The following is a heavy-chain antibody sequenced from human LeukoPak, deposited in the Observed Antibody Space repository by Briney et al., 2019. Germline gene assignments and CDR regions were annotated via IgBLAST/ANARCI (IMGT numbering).Heavy chain of an antibody. CDR1: GDSVSSNSAA. Sequence: SQTLSLTCAISGDSVSSNSAAWNWIRQPPSRGLEWLGRTYYRSKWYNDYAVSVKSRITINPDTSKNQFSLQLNSVTPEDTAAYYCAREVAVAGTVGYYYYGMDVWGKGTTVTVSS. CDR3: AREVAVAGTVGYYYYGMDV. D-gene: IGHD6-19*01. V-gene: IGHV6-1*01. CDR2: TYYRSKWYN. J-gene: IGHJ6*04.